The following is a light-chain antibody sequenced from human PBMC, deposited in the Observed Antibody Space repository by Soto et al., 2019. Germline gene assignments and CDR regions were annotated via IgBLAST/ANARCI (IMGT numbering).Light chain of an antibody. CDR2: GAS. CDR3: QQYDYWPRT. CDR1: QSVGIS. J-gene: IGKJ4*01. V-gene: IGKV3-15*01. Sequence: EIVMTQSPATLSVSPGERATLSCRASQSVGISLAWYQQKPGQAPRLLMYGASMRATGFPARFSGSGSGTEFTLTISSLQSEDFAVYYCQQYDYWPRTFGGGTKVDIK.